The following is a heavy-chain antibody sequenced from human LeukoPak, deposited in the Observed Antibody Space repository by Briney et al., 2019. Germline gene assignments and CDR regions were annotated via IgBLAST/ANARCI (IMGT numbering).Heavy chain of an antibody. V-gene: IGHV3-49*03. CDR1: GFTFGDYA. CDR2: IRSNTYGGTA. J-gene: IGHJ4*02. Sequence: GGSLRLSCTASGFTFGDYAMSWFRRAPGKGLEWVGFIRSNTYGGTAEYAAAVKGRLTISRDDSKSIAYLQMNSLKTEDTAVYYCTKGDYHAYWGQGTLATVSS. CDR3: TKGDYHAY.